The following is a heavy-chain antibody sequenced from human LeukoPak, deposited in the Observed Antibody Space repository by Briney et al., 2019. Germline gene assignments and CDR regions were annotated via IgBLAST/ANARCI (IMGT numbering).Heavy chain of an antibody. CDR3: AKDYYYDSSGYRYFDY. Sequence: PGGSLRLSCAASGFTFSSYSMNWVRQAPGKGLEWVSYISSSSSTIYYADSVKGRFTISRDNAKNSLYLQMNSLRAEDTAVYYCAKDYYYDSSGYRYFDYWGQGTLVTVSS. J-gene: IGHJ4*02. D-gene: IGHD3-22*01. CDR2: ISSSSSTI. CDR1: GFTFSSYS. V-gene: IGHV3-48*01.